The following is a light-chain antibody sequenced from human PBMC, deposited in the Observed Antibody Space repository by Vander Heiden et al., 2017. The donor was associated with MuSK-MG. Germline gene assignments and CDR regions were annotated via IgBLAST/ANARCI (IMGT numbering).Light chain of an antibody. V-gene: IGKV3-15*01. CDR1: QSVSSN. CDR3: QGPWT. J-gene: IGKJ1*01. Sequence: ELVMTQSPATLSVSPGERATLSCRASQSVSSNLAWDQQKPGQAPRLLIYGASTRATGIQTRFSGSGSGTEFTLTISSLQSEDFAGYYGQGPWTFGQGTKVEIK. CDR2: GAS.